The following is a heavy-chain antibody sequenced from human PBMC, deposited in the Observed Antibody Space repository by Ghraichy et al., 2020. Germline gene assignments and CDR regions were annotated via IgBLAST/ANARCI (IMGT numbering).Heavy chain of an antibody. CDR1: GFTFSSYS. CDR3: ARDRYCSSTSCSYGMDV. V-gene: IGHV3-48*02. Sequence: GESLNISCAASGFTFSSYSMNWVRQAPEKGLEWVSYISSSSTIYYADSVKGRFTISRDNAKNSLYLQMNSLRDEDTAVYYCARDRYCSSTSCSYGMDVWGQGTTVTVSS. J-gene: IGHJ6*02. D-gene: IGHD2-2*01. CDR2: ISSSSTI.